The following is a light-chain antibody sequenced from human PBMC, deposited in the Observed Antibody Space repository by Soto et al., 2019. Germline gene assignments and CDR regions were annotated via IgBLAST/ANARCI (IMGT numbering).Light chain of an antibody. CDR2: GAS. V-gene: IGKV3-15*01. J-gene: IGKJ5*01. Sequence: EIVMKQSLATLSVSPGERATLSCRASQSVSSNLAWYQQKPGQAPRLLIYGASSRATDIPARFSGSGSGTEFTLTISSLQSEDFAVYYCQQYEKWPPSITFGQGT. CDR3: QQYEKWPPSIT. CDR1: QSVSSN.